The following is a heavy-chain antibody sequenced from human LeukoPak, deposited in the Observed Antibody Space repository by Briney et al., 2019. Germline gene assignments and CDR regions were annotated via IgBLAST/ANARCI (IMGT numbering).Heavy chain of an antibody. CDR1: GGSISPHY. J-gene: IGHJ4*02. Sequence: SETLSLTCTVSGGSISPHYWTWIRQTSGKGLEWIGYVYYSGLTSYNASLRSRLILSVDTARNQVSLKLTSVTAADTAVYYCTREVSTVTFDYWGQGTLVTVSS. D-gene: IGHD4-17*01. V-gene: IGHV4-59*11. CDR3: TREVSTVTFDY. CDR2: VYYSGLT.